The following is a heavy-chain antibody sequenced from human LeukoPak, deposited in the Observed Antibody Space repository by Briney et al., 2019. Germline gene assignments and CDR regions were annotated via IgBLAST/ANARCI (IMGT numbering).Heavy chain of an antibody. V-gene: IGHV3-30*18. CDR2: ISYDGSNK. CDR3: AKSSGYYYPPFDY. D-gene: IGHD3-22*01. CDR1: GFTFSSYG. J-gene: IGHJ4*02. Sequence: GGSLRLSCAASGFTFSSYGMHWVRQAPGKGLEWVAVISYDGSNKYYADSVKGRFTISRDNSKNTLYLQMNSLRAEDTAVYYCAKSSGYYYPPFDYWGQGTLVTVSS.